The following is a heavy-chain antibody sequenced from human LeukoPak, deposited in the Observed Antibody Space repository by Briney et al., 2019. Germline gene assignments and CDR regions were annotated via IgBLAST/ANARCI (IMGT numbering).Heavy chain of an antibody. CDR1: GFTLSSYW. CDR3: ARRYLDC. Sequence: GGSLRLSCAASGFTLSSYWMSWVRQAPGKGLEWVANIKQDGSEKHYVDSVKGRFTISRDNAKNSLYLQLNSLRVEDTAVYYCARRYLDCWGQGTLVTVSS. CDR2: IKQDGSEK. J-gene: IGHJ4*02. V-gene: IGHV3-7*01.